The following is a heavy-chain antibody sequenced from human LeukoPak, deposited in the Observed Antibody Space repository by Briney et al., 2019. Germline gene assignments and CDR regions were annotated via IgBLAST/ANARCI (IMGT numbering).Heavy chain of an antibody. V-gene: IGHV1-2*02. CDR1: GYTFTGYY. CDR2: INPYSGDT. D-gene: IGHD6-13*01. Sequence: GASVKVSCKASGYTFTGYYMHWVRQAPGQGLEWMGWINPYSGDTTYAQKFQGGVTMTMDTSISTVYMELSGLTSDDTALYYCARSMYSRSWANTVEIWGKGTMLTVSS. CDR3: ARSMYSRSWANTVEI. J-gene: IGHJ3*02.